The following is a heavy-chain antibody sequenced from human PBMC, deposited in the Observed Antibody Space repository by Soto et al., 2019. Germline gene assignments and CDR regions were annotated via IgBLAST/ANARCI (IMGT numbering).Heavy chain of an antibody. D-gene: IGHD1-1*01. J-gene: IGHJ3*02. V-gene: IGHV4-34*01. CDR2: MSHSGGT. CDR1: GGFVSSGSYY. CDR3: ARVERGTATTVVDAFDI. Sequence: QVQLQQWGAGLLKPSETLSLTCAVYGGFVSSGSYYWSWIRQPPGKGLEWIGQMSHSGGTHFKPSLKSRATLSVDTSKDQFSLKMSSVTAAATALYYCARVERGTATTVVDAFDIWGPGTMVTVSS.